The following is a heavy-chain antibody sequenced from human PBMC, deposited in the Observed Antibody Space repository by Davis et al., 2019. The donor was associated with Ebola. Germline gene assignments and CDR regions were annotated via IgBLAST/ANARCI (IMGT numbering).Heavy chain of an antibody. CDR1: GDSVSSGG. CDR2: TYYKSKWYN. CDR3: VRGFWATGLDS. D-gene: IGHD1-1*01. J-gene: IGHJ4*02. V-gene: IGHV6-1*01. Sequence: PSETLSLTCAISGDSVSSGGWNWIRQSPSRGLEWLGRTYYKSKWYNDYAVSVKSRITINPDTSKNQFSLQLNSVTPEDTALYYCVRGFWATGLDSWGQGTLVIVSS.